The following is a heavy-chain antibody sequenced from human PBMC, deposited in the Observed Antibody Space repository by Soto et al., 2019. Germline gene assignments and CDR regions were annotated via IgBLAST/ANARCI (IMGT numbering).Heavy chain of an antibody. J-gene: IGHJ4*02. Sequence: PGGSLRLSCAASGFTFSSYGMHWVRQAPGKGLEWVAVIWYDGSNKYYADSVKGRFTISRDNSKNTLYLQMNSLRAEDTAVYYCARDGTVRGVISIYFDYWGQGTLVTVSS. CDR1: GFTFSSYG. D-gene: IGHD3-10*01. CDR2: IWYDGSNK. V-gene: IGHV3-33*01. CDR3: ARDGTVRGVISIYFDY.